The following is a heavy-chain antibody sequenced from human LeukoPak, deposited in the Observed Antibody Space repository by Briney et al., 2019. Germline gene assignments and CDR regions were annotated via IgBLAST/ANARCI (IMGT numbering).Heavy chain of an antibody. CDR1: RYTFTSYD. CDR2: MNPNSGNT. D-gene: IGHD3-10*01. CDR3: ARGSGSGNTRRYYFVY. V-gene: IGHV1-8*03. Sequence: ASVKVSCKASRYTFTSYDINWVRQATGQGLEWMGWMNPNSGNTGYAQKFQGRVTITRNTSISTAYMELSSLRSEDTAVYYCARGSGSGNTRRYYFVYWGQGTLVTVSS. J-gene: IGHJ4*02.